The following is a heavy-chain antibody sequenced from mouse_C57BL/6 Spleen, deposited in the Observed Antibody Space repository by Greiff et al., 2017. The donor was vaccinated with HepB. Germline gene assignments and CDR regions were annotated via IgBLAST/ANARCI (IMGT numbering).Heavy chain of an antibody. D-gene: IGHD2-2*01. Sequence: QVQLQQSGAELVMPGASVKLSCKASGYTFTSYWMHWVKQRPGQGLEWIGEIDPSDSYTNYNQKFKGKSTLTVDKSSSTAYMQLSSLTSEDSAVYYCARRGVYYGYDAFAYWGQGTLVTVSA. CDR1: GYTFTSYW. J-gene: IGHJ3*01. CDR2: IDPSDSYT. CDR3: ARRGVYYGYDAFAY. V-gene: IGHV1-69*01.